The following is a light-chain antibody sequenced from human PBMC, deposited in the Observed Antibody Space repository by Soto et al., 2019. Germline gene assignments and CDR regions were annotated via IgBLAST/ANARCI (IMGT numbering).Light chain of an antibody. Sequence: DIQMTQSPSSVSASVGDIVTITFRASQGIGSWLAWYHQIPGKAPKLLIYSTSSLQSGTPSRFTGRGSGAAFTLTITNLQPEDVGVYHCQQASSFPLTFGGGTKVDIK. CDR1: QGIGSW. V-gene: IGKV1-12*01. CDR3: QQASSFPLT. J-gene: IGKJ4*01. CDR2: STS.